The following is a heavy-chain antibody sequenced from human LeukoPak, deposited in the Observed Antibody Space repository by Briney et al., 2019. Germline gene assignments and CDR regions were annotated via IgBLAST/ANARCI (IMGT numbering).Heavy chain of an antibody. CDR2: IYYSGST. D-gene: IGHD3-22*01. V-gene: IGHV4-39*01. CDR3: AKRYYYDNSGYFDS. J-gene: IGHJ4*02. CDR1: GGSINSSSYS. Sequence: PSETLSLTCTVSGGSINSSSYSWGWIRQPPGKGLEWIGTIYYSGSTYYNPSLKSRVTISVDTSQNLFSLKLSPVTAADTAVYYCAKRYYYDNSGYFDSWGQGTLVTVSS.